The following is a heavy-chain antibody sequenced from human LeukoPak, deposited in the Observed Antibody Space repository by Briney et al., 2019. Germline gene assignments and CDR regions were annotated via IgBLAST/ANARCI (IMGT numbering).Heavy chain of an antibody. D-gene: IGHD2-21*02. CDR1: GDSISSYY. Sequence: SETLSLTCTVSGDSISSYYWSWLRQPPGKGLEWLGYIYYSGSTNYNPSLKSRVTISVDTSKNQFSLKLSSVTAADTAVYYCARGGVTPYYYYGMDVWGQGTTVTVSS. J-gene: IGHJ6*02. CDR2: IYYSGST. V-gene: IGHV4-59*01. CDR3: ARGGVTPYYYYGMDV.